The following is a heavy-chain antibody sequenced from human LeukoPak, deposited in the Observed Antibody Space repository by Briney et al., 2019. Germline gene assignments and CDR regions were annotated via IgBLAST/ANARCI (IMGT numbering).Heavy chain of an antibody. J-gene: IGHJ4*02. CDR3: AKGSGGSCYSQVYS. Sequence: PGRSLRLSCAASGFTFSNYAMHWVRQAPGKGLEWVSVICGSGDTTYYADSVKGRFTISRDNSKNTLYLQMNSLRGEDTAVYYCAKGSGGSCYSQVYSWGQGTLVTVSS. D-gene: IGHD2-15*01. V-gene: IGHV3-23*01. CDR1: GFTFSNYA. CDR2: ICGSGDTT.